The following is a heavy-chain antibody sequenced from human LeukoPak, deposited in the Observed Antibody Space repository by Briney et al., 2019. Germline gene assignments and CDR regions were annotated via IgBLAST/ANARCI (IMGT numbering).Heavy chain of an antibody. CDR3: ARVRYMDV. Sequence: PGGSLRLSCAVSGFTFSRYWMNWVRQAPGKGLEWVANIKGDGSEKNYVDSVKGRFTISRDNAKNSLYLQMNGLRAEDTAVYYCARVRYMDVWGKGTTVTVSS. CDR1: GFTFSRYW. J-gene: IGHJ6*03. CDR2: IKGDGSEK. V-gene: IGHV3-7*01.